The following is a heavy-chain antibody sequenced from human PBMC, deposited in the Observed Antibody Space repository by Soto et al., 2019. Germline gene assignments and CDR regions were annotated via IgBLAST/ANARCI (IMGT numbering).Heavy chain of an antibody. V-gene: IGHV1-18*01. CDR1: GYTFTSYG. CDR2: ISAYNGNT. Sequence: ASVKVSCKASGYTFTSYGISWVRQAPGQGLEWMGWISAYNGNTNYAQKLQGRVTMTTDTSTSTAYMELRSLRSDDTAVYYCARETLKGYDFWRIYYYYYGMDVWGQGTAVTVS. D-gene: IGHD3-3*01. CDR3: ARETLKGYDFWRIYYYYYGMDV. J-gene: IGHJ6*02.